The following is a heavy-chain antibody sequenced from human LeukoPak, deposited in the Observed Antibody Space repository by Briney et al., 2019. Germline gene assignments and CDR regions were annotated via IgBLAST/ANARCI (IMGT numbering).Heavy chain of an antibody. CDR2: IRYDGSNK. Sequence: GGSLRLSCVWSGFTFNDYAMHWVRQAPGKGLEWVAFIRYDGSNKYYADSVKGRFTISRDNSKNTLFLQMNSLRAEDTAVYYCARDGRTSYYDSSGYSPTFDYWGQGTLVTVSS. V-gene: IGHV3-30*02. J-gene: IGHJ4*02. CDR3: ARDGRTSYYDSSGYSPTFDY. D-gene: IGHD3-22*01. CDR1: GFTFNDYA.